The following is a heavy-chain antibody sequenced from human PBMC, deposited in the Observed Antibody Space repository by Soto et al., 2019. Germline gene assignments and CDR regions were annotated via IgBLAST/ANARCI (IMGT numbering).Heavy chain of an antibody. CDR2: IYYSGST. CDR1: GGSISSDY. J-gene: IGHJ4*02. Sequence: SETLSLTCTVSGGSISSDYWSWIRQPPGKGLEWIGYIYYSGSTNYNPSLKSRVTISVDTSKNQFSLKLSSVTAADTAVYYCARTTKTGTIDYWGQGTLVTVSS. D-gene: IGHD1-7*01. CDR3: ARTTKTGTIDY. V-gene: IGHV4-59*01.